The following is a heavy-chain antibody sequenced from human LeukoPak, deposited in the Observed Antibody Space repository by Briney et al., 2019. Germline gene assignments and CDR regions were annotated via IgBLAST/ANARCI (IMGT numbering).Heavy chain of an antibody. CDR2: INPNSGGT. V-gene: IGHV1-2*02. D-gene: IGHD3-22*01. J-gene: IGHJ4*02. Sequence: GASVKVSCKASGYTFTGHYMHWVRQAPGQGLEWMGWINPNSGGTNYAQKFQGRVTMTRDTSISTAYMELSRLRSDDTAVYYCARDDDSSGYYYVWGQGTLVTVSS. CDR3: ARDDDSSGYYYV. CDR1: GYTFTGHY.